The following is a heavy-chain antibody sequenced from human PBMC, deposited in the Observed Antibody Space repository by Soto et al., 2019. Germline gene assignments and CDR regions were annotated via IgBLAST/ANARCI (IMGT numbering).Heavy chain of an antibody. Sequence: GESLKISCKGSGYSFTSYWITWVRQMPGKGLEWMGRIDPSDSYTNYSPSFQGHVTISVDRSLTTAYLQLSSLKASDTAMYYCARHGRSSPAFDYWGRGTLVTVSS. CDR1: GYSFTSYW. CDR3: ARHGRSSPAFDY. CDR2: IDPSDSYT. D-gene: IGHD6-6*01. J-gene: IGHJ4*02. V-gene: IGHV5-10-1*01.